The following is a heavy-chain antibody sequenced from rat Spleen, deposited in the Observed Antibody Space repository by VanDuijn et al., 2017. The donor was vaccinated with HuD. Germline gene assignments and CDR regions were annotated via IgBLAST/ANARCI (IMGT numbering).Heavy chain of an antibody. CDR1: GHTFSNYW. CDR2: TTKTGGVI. V-gene: IGHV5-31*01. D-gene: IGHD1-9*01. CDR3: TRGNYGYTPSWFAY. Sequence: EVQLAESGGGLGQPGRSLKLSCVVSGHTFSNYWMSWIRQAPGEGLEWVASTTKTGGVIYYPDSVKGRFTISRENAQNTLYLQMNSLRSEDTATYYCTRGNYGYTPSWFAYWGQGTLVTVSS. J-gene: IGHJ3*01.